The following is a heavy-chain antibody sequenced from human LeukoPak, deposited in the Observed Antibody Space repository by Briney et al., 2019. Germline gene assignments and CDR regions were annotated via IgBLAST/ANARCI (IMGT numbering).Heavy chain of an antibody. CDR3: ARGVYYYDSSAPYYMDV. J-gene: IGHJ6*03. CDR2: INHSGST. D-gene: IGHD3-22*01. Sequence: SETLSLTCAVYGGSFSGYYWSWIRQPPGKGLEWIGEINHSGSTNYNPSLKSRVTISVDTSKNQFSLKLSSVTAADTAVYYCARGVYYYDSSAPYYMDVWGKGTTVTVSS. V-gene: IGHV4-34*01. CDR1: GGSFSGYY.